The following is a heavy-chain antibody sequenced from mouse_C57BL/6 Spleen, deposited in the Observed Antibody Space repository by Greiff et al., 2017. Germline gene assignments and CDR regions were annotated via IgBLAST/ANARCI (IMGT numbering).Heavy chain of an antibody. V-gene: IGHV1-76*01. CDR2: IYPGSGNT. CDR3: ARIGNWGAY. D-gene: IGHD4-1*01. J-gene: IGHJ3*01. CDR1: GYTFTDYY. Sequence: QVQLQQSGAELVRPVASVKLSCKASGYTFTDYYINWVKQRPGQGLEWIARIYPGSGNTYYNEKFKGKATLTAEKSSSTAYMQLSSLTSEDSAVYFGARIGNWGAYWGQGTLVTVSA.